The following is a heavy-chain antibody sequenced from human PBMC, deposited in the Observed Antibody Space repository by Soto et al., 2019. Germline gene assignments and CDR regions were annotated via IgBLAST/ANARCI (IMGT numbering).Heavy chain of an antibody. CDR2: ISYDGSNK. CDR3: ASRTMGATQRGDFDY. Sequence: GGSLRLSCAASGFTFSSYGMHWVRQAPGKGLEWVAVISYDGSNKYYADSVKGRFTISRDNSKNTLYLQMNSLRAEDTAVYYCASRTMGATQRGDFDYWGQGTLVTVSS. V-gene: IGHV3-30*03. J-gene: IGHJ4*02. D-gene: IGHD1-26*01. CDR1: GFTFSSYG.